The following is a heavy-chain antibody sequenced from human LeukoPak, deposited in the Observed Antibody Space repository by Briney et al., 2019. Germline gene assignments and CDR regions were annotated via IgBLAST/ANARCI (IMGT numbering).Heavy chain of an antibody. CDR3: ARDAYSDREGRWFDP. D-gene: IGHD4-17*01. CDR1: GFTFSSYG. V-gene: IGHV3-30*03. CDR2: ISYDGSNK. Sequence: GGSLRLSCAASGFTFSSYGMHWVRQAPGKGLEWVAVISYDGSNKYYADSVKRRFPLSRDNSNNTLYLQMNSLRAEDTAVYYCARDAYSDREGRWFDPWGQGTLVTVSS. J-gene: IGHJ5*02.